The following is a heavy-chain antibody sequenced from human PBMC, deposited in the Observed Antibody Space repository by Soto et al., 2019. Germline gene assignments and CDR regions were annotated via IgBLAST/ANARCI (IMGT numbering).Heavy chain of an antibody. CDR1: GLTFSNYA. CDR3: AKNQERELPRVIDF. J-gene: IGHJ4*02. D-gene: IGHD1-7*01. V-gene: IGHV3-23*01. Sequence: EVRLLESGGGLVKPGGSLRLSCATSGLTFSNYAMSWVRQAPGGGLEWVSSMSGSSSTTYYADSVRGRFTSSRDRSKNTLYLQMSSLRAEDTALYYCAKNQERELPRVIDFLGQGTLVTVSS. CDR2: MSGSSSTT.